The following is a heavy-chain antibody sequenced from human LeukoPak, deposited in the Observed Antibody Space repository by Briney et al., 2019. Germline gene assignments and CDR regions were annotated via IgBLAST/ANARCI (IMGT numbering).Heavy chain of an antibody. Sequence: SVKVSCKASGGTFSSYAISWVRQAPGQGLEWTGRIIPIFGIANYAQKFQGRVTITADKSTSTAYMELSSLRSEDTAVYYCASTDGYNNDYYYGMDVWGQGTTVTVSS. CDR3: ASTDGYNNDYYYGMDV. CDR2: IIPIFGIA. V-gene: IGHV1-69*04. J-gene: IGHJ6*02. CDR1: GGTFSSYA. D-gene: IGHD5-24*01.